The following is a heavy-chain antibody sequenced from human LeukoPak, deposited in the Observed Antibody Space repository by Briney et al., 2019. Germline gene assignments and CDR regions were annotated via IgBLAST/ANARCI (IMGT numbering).Heavy chain of an antibody. V-gene: IGHV3-64*01. Sequence: PGGSLRLSCAGSGFAFSSYTIQWVRQALGKGLESVSAITSNGGLTYYANSVRGRFTISRDNSKNTLYLQMGSLRAEDMAVYYCARVTAGATTSNYYYYHMDVWGQGTTVTVSS. CDR2: ITSNGGLT. D-gene: IGHD1-26*01. CDR1: GFAFSSYT. J-gene: IGHJ6*02. CDR3: ARVTAGATTSNYYYYHMDV.